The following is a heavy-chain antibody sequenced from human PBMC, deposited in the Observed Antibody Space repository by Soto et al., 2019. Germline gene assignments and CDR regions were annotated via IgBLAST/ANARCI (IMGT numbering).Heavy chain of an antibody. J-gene: IGHJ5*02. CDR1: GYTFTSYD. D-gene: IGHD6-19*01. CDR3: AIKSAWDSSGWNWFDP. CDR2: MNPNSGKT. V-gene: IGHV1-8*01. Sequence: ASVKVSCKASGYTFTSYDINWVRQATGQGLEWMGWMNPNSGKTGYAQKFQGRVTMTRNTSISTAYMELSSLRSEDTAVYYCAIKSAWDSSGWNWFDPWGQGTLVTV.